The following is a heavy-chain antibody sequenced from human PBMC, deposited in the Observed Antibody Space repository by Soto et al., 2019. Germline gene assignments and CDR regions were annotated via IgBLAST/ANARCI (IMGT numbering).Heavy chain of an antibody. CDR2: IIPIFGTA. D-gene: IGHD3-22*01. CDR1: GGTFSSYA. CDR3: ARAVTYYYDSSGYYRD. V-gene: IGHV1-69*06. Sequence: SVKVSCKASGGTFSSYAISWVRQAPGQGLEWMGGIIPIFGTANYAQKFQGRVTITADKSTSTAYMELSSLRSEDTAVYYCARAVTYYYDSSGYYRDWGQGTLVTVSS. J-gene: IGHJ4*02.